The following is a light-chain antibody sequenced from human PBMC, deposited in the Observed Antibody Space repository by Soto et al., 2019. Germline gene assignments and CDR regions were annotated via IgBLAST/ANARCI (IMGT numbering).Light chain of an antibody. CDR3: LQYGTPWWT. CDR1: QSVPANY. Sequence: EIVLTQSPGTLSLSPGERVTLSCRASQSVPANYLAWYQQKPGQAPGLLIYGASNRATGIPDRFSGSGSGTDFTLTVSRLEPEDVAVYYCLQYGTPWWTFGQGARVEIK. CDR2: GAS. J-gene: IGKJ1*01. V-gene: IGKV3-20*01.